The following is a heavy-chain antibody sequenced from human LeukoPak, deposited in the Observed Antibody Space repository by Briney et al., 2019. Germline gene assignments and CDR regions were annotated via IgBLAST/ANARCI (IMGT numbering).Heavy chain of an antibody. CDR1: GFTFSNYG. CDR3: ASGTALSGAVDTFDI. Sequence: GGSLRLSCAASGFTFSNYGMNWVRQAPGKGREWVSGATGGGTSTVYADSVKGRFTISRENSKNTLYVQMNSLRAEDTAVYYCASGTALSGAVDTFDIWGQGKMVTVSS. CDR2: ATGGGTST. D-gene: IGHD2-15*01. V-gene: IGHV3-23*01. J-gene: IGHJ3*02.